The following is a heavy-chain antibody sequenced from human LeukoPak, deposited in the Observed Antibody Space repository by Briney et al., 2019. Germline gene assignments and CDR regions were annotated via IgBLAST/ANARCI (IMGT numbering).Heavy chain of an antibody. CDR2: IYYSGRT. D-gene: IGHD2-2*01. Sequence: SETLSLTCTVSGGSISSSSYYWGWIRQPPGKGLEWIGSIYYSGRTYYNPSLKSRVTISVDTSKNQFSLKLSSVTAADTAVYYCAREGGSDLVVPADNWFDPWGQGTLVTVSS. J-gene: IGHJ5*02. V-gene: IGHV4-39*07. CDR1: GGSISSSSYY. CDR3: AREGGSDLVVPADNWFDP.